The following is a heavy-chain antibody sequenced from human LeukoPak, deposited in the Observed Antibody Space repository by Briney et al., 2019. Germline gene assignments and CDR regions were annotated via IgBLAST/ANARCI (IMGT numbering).Heavy chain of an antibody. CDR2: IIPIFGTA. D-gene: IGHD2-2*01. CDR1: GGTFSSYA. CDR3: AAQDIVVVPAAPAAYYYYYMDV. J-gene: IGHJ6*03. V-gene: IGHV1-69*05. Sequence: GASVKVSCKASGGTFSSYAISWVRQAPGQGLEWMGGIIPIFGTANYAQKFQGRVTITTDESTSTAYMELSSLRSEDTAVYYCAAQDIVVVPAAPAAYYYYYMDVWGKGTTVTVSS.